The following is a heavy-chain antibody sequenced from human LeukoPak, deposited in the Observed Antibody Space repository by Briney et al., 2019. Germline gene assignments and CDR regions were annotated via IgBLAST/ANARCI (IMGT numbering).Heavy chain of an antibody. CDR1: GFTFSSYG. Sequence: GGSLRLSCAASGFTFSSYGMHWVRQAPGKGLEWVAFIRYDGSNKYYADSVKGRFTISRDNAKNSLYLQMNSLRAEDTAVYYCARDRGQYYDSSGFDYWGQGTLVTVSS. J-gene: IGHJ4*02. V-gene: IGHV3-30*02. CDR3: ARDRGQYYDSSGFDY. D-gene: IGHD3-22*01. CDR2: IRYDGSNK.